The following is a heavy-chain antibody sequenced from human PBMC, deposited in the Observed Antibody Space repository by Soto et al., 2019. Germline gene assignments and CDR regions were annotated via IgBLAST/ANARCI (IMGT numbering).Heavy chain of an antibody. CDR1: GGSISSYY. V-gene: IGHV4-59*08. D-gene: IGHD2-15*01. CDR3: ARGTPSPLIVRSSRGPWFAS. CDR2: MYYGGRT. Sequence: SETLSLTCTVSGGSISSYYWSWIRQPPGKGLEWIGYMYYGGRTNYNPSLKSRVTISVDTSKMQVSLKLSSVTAADTAVYFCARGTPSPLIVRSSRGPWFASSGQGTRVTVSS. J-gene: IGHJ5*01.